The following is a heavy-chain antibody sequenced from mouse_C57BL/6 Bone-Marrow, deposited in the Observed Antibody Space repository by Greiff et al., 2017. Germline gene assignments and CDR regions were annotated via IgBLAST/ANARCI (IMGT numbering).Heavy chain of an antibody. D-gene: IGHD1-1*01. CDR3: ATSTAVVATVAMDY. Sequence: VQLQRSGAELVRPGASVKLSCTASGYNIKDDYMHWVKQRPEQGLEWIGWIDPENGDTEYASKFQGKATITADTSSNTAYLQLNSLTSEDTAVYYCATSTAVVATVAMDYWGQGTSVTVSS. CDR1: GYNIKDDY. V-gene: IGHV14-4*01. J-gene: IGHJ4*01. CDR2: IDPENGDT.